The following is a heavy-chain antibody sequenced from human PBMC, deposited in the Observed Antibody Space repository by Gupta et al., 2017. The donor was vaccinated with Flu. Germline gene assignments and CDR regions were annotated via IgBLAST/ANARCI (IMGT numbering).Heavy chain of an antibody. J-gene: IGHJ4*02. CDR1: GYTFTTVG. CDR2: INTNTGKP. V-gene: IGHV7-4-1*02. CDR3: ARDSLAAADY. D-gene: IGHD6-13*01. Sequence: GYTFTTVGINWVRQAPGQGLEWMGWINTNTGKPTYAQDFRGRFVFSLATSVYTAYLQISSLKGEDTAVYYCARDSLAAADYWGQGTLVTVS.